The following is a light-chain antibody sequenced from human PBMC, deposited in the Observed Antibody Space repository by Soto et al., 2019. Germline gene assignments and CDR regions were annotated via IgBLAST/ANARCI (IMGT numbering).Light chain of an antibody. V-gene: IGKV4-1*01. CDR2: WAS. CDR3: QQYYSPPVT. CDR1: QSXXXNXXNY. Sequence: ATXNCXSSQSXXXNXXNYLTWYQLKPGQPPRLLIFWASTRESGVPDRFTXSGSXXDFSLTISSLQAEDVAVYYCQQYYSPPVTFGGGTKVEXK. J-gene: IGKJ4*01.